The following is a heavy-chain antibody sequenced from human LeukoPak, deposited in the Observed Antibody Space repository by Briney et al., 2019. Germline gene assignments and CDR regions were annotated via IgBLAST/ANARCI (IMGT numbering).Heavy chain of an antibody. CDR3: AKGGDSSGSQGYFDY. Sequence: GGSLRLSCAASGFTFSSYAMSWVRQAPGKGLEWVSAISGSGGSTYYADSVKGRFAISRDNSKNTLYLQMNSLRAEDTAVYYCAKGGDSSGSQGYFDYWGQGTLVTVSS. CDR2: ISGSGGST. CDR1: GFTFSSYA. V-gene: IGHV3-23*01. J-gene: IGHJ4*02. D-gene: IGHD3-22*01.